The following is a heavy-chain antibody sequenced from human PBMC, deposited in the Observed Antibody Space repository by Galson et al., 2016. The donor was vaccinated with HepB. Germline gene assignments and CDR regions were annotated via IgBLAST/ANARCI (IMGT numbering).Heavy chain of an antibody. J-gene: IGHJ3*02. CDR2: ITGSGDTT. CDR3: ARDRYPYCAGDCYSPDAFDI. Sequence: SLRLSCAASGFTFRSFAMSWVRQAPGRGLEWVSTITGSGDTTHYADSVKGRFTISRDNSKNTLYLQMNSLRAEETALYSCARDRYPYCAGDCYSPDAFDIWGQGTMITVS. CDR1: GFTFRSFA. V-gene: IGHV3-23*01. D-gene: IGHD2-21*02.